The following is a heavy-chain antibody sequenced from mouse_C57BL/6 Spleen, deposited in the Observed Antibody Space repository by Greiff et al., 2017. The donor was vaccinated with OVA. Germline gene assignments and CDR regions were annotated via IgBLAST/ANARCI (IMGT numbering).Heavy chain of an antibody. CDR1: GYAFSSSW. J-gene: IGHJ1*03. CDR3: ARGRYWYCDV. V-gene: IGHV1-82*01. Sequence: LQESGPELVKPGASVKISCKASGYAFSSSWMHWVKQRPGKGLEWIGRIYPGDGDTNYNGKFKGKATLTADTSSSTAYMQLSRLTSEDSEVYSSARGRYWYCDVWGTGTTVTVSS. CDR2: IYPGDGDT.